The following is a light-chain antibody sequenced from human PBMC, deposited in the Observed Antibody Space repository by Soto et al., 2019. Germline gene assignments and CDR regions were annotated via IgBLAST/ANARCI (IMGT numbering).Light chain of an antibody. CDR3: SSYAGSNIVV. Sequence: QSALTQPPSASGSPGQSVTISCTGTSSDVGGYNFVSWYQQHPGKAPKLMIYEVSERPSGVPDRFSGSKSGNTASLTVSGLQAEDEDYYYCSSYAGSNIVVFGGGTKVTVL. J-gene: IGLJ2*01. CDR2: EVS. V-gene: IGLV2-8*01. CDR1: SSDVGGYNF.